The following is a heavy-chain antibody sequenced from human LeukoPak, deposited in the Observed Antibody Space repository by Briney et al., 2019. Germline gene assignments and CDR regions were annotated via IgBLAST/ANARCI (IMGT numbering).Heavy chain of an antibody. D-gene: IGHD6-19*01. J-gene: IGHJ5*02. CDR2: INHSGST. CDR3: ARPVRYSSGWYQYNWFDP. Sequence: GSLRLSCAGSGFTFSSYSMNWVRQAPGKGLEWIGEINHSGSTNYNPSLKSRVTISVDTSKNQFSLKLSSVTAADTAVYYCARPVRYSSGWYQYNWFDPWGQGTLVTVSS. CDR1: GFTFSSYS. V-gene: IGHV4-34*01.